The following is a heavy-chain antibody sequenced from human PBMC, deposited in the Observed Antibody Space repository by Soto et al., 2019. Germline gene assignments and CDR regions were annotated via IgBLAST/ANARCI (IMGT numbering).Heavy chain of an antibody. CDR3: ARVKGWGVY. CDR1: GGSISSGDYF. CDR2: IYYSGST. V-gene: IGHV4-30-4*01. Sequence: QVQLQESGPGLVKPSQTLSLTCTVSGGSISSGDYFRSWIRQPPGKGLEWIGYIYYSGSTYYNPSPERPVNLSVDTSKKQFPLEVSSVTAADTAGYFCARVKGWGVYWGQGTPVTVFS. J-gene: IGHJ4*02. D-gene: IGHD3-16*01.